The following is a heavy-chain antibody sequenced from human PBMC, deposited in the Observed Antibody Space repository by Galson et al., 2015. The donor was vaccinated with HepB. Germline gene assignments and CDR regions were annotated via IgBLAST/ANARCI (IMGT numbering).Heavy chain of an antibody. V-gene: IGHV1-18*01. J-gene: IGHJ4*02. D-gene: IGHD4-17*01. CDR3: ARDTSYGDTSLFY. CDR2: ISAYNGKT. Sequence: SVKVSCKASGYTFPDYGISWVRQAPGQGLEWMGWISAYNGKTNYAQKLQGRVTLTTDTSTNTVYMELRSLRSDETAVYYCARDTSYGDTSLFYWGQGTLVAVSS. CDR1: GYTFPDYG.